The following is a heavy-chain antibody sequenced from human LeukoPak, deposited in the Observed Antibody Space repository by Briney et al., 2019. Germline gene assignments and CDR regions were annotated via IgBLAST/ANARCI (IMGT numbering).Heavy chain of an antibody. CDR1: GGSISSYY. V-gene: IGHV4-59*12. CDR3: AREGVVNYFDY. D-gene: IGHD3-3*01. J-gene: IGHJ4*02. CDR2: IYYSGST. Sequence: PSETLSLTCTVSGGSISSYYWSWIRQPPGKGLEWIGYIYYSGSTNYNPSLKSRVTISVDTSKNQFSLKLSSVTAADTAVYYCAREGVVNYFDYWGQGTLVTVSS.